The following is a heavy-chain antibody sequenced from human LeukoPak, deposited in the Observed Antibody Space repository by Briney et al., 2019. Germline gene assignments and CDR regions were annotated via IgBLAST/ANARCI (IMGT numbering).Heavy chain of an antibody. V-gene: IGHV4-59*01. Sequence: PSETLSPTCTVSGVSISSSYWSWIRQPPGKRLEWIGYIYYSGSTNSNPSLKSRVTISADTSKNQFSLKLNSVTAADTAVYYCVRGNYDSRGYSNAFDIWGQGAMVTVSS. D-gene: IGHD3-22*01. CDR2: IYYSGST. J-gene: IGHJ3*02. CDR3: VRGNYDSRGYSNAFDI. CDR1: GVSISSSY.